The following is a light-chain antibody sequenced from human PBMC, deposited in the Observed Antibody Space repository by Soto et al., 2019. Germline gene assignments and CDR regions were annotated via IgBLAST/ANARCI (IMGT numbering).Light chain of an antibody. CDR2: AVS. V-gene: IGLV2-14*01. Sequence: QSVLTQPASVSGSPGQSVTISCTGTSSDVGAYNYVSWYQEHPGKAPKLMIYAVSRRPSGVSARFSGSKSDNTASLTISGLQAEDEADYYCCSYSRSDSYVFGTGTKLTVL. CDR3: CSYSRSDSYV. CDR1: SSDVGAYNY. J-gene: IGLJ1*01.